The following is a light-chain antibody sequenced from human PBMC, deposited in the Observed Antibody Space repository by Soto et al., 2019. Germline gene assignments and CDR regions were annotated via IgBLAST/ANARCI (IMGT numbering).Light chain of an antibody. V-gene: IGKV3-15*01. CDR2: GAS. Sequence: EIGMTQSPATLSVAPGERATLSCRASQSISSNLAWYQQKPGQAPSLLIYGASARATGIPARFSGSGSGTGFTLTISSLQSEDYAVYYCQHYNNWPFTFGQGTKLEIK. CDR3: QHYNNWPFT. CDR1: QSISSN. J-gene: IGKJ2*01.